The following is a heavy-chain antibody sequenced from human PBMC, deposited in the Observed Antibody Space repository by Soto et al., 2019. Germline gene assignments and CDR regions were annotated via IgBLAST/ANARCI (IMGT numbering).Heavy chain of an antibody. V-gene: IGHV4-31*03. CDR1: GESISSCVFY. J-gene: IGHJ4*02. CDR2: ISDSESA. CDR3: ARASSSSSAADY. Sequence: QVPLQEAGPGLVNSSQTLSLPCSVSGESISSCVFYWSWIRHHPGKGLEWLGYISDSESAYYNPSLKSSVTISMDTSKNHFAMRLSSVTAADTAVYYCARASSSSSAADYWGQGTLATVSS. D-gene: IGHD6-6*01.